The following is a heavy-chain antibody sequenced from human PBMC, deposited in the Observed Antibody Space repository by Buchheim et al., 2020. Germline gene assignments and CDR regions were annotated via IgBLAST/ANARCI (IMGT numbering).Heavy chain of an antibody. CDR2: ISGSGGST. D-gene: IGHD3-22*01. Sequence: EVQLLESGGGLVQPGGSLRLSCAASGFTFSSYAMSWVRQAPGKGLEWVSAISGSGGSTYYADTVKGRFTISRDNSKNTLHLQMNSLRAEDTAVYYCAKDGTPYYYDSSGSQTEDYWGQGTL. CDR1: GFTFSSYA. J-gene: IGHJ4*02. CDR3: AKDGTPYYYDSSGSQTEDY. V-gene: IGHV3-23*01.